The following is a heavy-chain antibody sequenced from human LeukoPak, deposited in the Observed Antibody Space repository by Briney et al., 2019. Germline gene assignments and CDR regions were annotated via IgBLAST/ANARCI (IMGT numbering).Heavy chain of an antibody. Sequence: GGSLRLSCVDSGFSVRDYYLSWVRQAPGKGLERVSVIYTGGSTYYADSVKGRFSISRDTSKNTVYLQMNILRVEDTAVYYCARGYCSSTSCYDYYYYHMDVWGKGTTVTVSS. CDR1: GFSVRDYY. CDR3: ARGYCSSTSCYDYYYYHMDV. D-gene: IGHD2-2*01. V-gene: IGHV3-66*01. J-gene: IGHJ6*03. CDR2: IYTGGST.